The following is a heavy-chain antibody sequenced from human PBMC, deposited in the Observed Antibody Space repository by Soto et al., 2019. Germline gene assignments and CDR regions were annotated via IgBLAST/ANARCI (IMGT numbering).Heavy chain of an antibody. CDR3: AARVVVAATPGFDP. V-gene: IGHV4-30-2*01. CDR1: GGSISSGGYS. D-gene: IGHD2-15*01. J-gene: IGHJ5*02. Sequence: SETQSLTCAVSGGSISSGGYSWSWIRQPPGKGLEWIGYIYHSGSTYYNPSLKSRVTISVDRSKNQFSLKLSSVTAADTAVYYCAARVVVAATPGFDPWGPGTLVTVSS. CDR2: IYHSGST.